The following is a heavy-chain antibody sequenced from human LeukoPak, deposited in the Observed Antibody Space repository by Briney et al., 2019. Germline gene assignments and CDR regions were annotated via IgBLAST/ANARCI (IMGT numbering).Heavy chain of an antibody. D-gene: IGHD1-1*01. V-gene: IGHV3-48*02. CDR2: ISGNSGAI. J-gene: IGHJ4*02. Sequence: PGGSLRLSCAASGFTFSSYAMNWVRQAPGKGLEWISYISGNSGAITYEDSVQGRFTISRDNAKNLLYLHMNSLRDDDTAIYYCARDLNWAFDYWGQGTLVSVSS. CDR1: GFTFSSYA. CDR3: ARDLNWAFDY.